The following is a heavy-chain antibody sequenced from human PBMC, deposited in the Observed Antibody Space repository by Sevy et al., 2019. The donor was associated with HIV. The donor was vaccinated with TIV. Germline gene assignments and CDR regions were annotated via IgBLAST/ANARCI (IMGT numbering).Heavy chain of an antibody. CDR1: GGSISSSNW. J-gene: IGHJ3*02. CDR2: IYRSEST. CDR3: ARAPTMIKAFDI. D-gene: IGHD3-22*01. Sequence: SETLSLTCAVSGGSISSSNWWSWVRQPPGKGLEWIGEIYRSESTNYNPSLKSRVTISVDKSKNQFSLKLSSVTAADTAVYYCARAPTMIKAFDIWGQGTMVTVSS. V-gene: IGHV4-4*02.